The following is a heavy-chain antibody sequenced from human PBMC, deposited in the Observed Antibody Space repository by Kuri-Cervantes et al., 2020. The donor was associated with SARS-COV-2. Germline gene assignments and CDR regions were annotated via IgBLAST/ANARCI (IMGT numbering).Heavy chain of an antibody. V-gene: IGHV3-9*01. Sequence: SLKISCAASGSTFDGYAMHWVRQAPGKGLEWVSGISWNSGSIGYADSVKGRFTISRDNAKNSLYLQMNSLRAEDTAVYYCARDHLLVTADYWGQGTLVTVSS. D-gene: IGHD3-9*01. CDR3: ARDHLLVTADY. CDR2: ISWNSGSI. J-gene: IGHJ4*02. CDR1: GSTFDGYA.